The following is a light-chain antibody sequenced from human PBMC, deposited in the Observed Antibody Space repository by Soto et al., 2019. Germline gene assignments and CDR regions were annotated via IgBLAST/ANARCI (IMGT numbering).Light chain of an antibody. V-gene: IGLV6-57*01. CDR3: QSYDSSNQV. CDR2: EDN. Sequence: NFMLTQPHSVSESPGKTVTISCTRSSGSIASNYVQWYQQRPGSSPTTVIYEDNQRHSGVPDRFSGSIDSSSNSAARTISGLKTEDEGDYFCQSYDSSNQVFGGGTKLSVL. J-gene: IGLJ2*01. CDR1: SGSIASNY.